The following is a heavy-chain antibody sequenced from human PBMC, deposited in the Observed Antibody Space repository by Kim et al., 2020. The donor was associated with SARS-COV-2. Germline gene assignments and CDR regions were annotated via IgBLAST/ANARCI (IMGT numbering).Heavy chain of an antibody. CDR2: IYSGGSIT. Sequence: GGSLRLSCAASGLSFSSYYMSWVRQAPGKGLEWVSLIYSGGSITYYAESVKGRFTISRDNSQNTLYLQMDSLRVEDTAVYYCVKGGAWYVDHHWFERWGQGTQVTVSS. J-gene: IGHJ5*02. CDR1: GLSFSSYY. V-gene: IGHV3-23*03. CDR3: VKGGAWYVDHHWFER. D-gene: IGHD6-13*01.